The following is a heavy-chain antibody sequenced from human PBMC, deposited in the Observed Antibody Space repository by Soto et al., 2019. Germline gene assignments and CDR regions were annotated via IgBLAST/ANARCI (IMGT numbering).Heavy chain of an antibody. CDR2: IDWDDDK. D-gene: IGHD2-21*01. Sequence: GSGPTLVNPTQTLTLTCTFSGFSLSTSGMCVSWIRQPPGKALEWLARIDWDDDKYYSTSLKTRLTISKDTSKNQVVLTMTNMDPVDTATYYCARILLLKDYYYMDVWGKGTTVTVSS. V-gene: IGHV2-70*11. CDR1: GFSLSTSGMC. J-gene: IGHJ6*03. CDR3: ARILLLKDYYYMDV.